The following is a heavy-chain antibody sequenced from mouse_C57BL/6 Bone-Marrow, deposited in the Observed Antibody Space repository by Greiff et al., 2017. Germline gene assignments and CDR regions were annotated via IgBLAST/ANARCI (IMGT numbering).Heavy chain of an antibody. CDR1: GYTFTSYD. CDR2: IYPRDGST. V-gene: IGHV1-85*01. Sequence: VQLQQSGPELVKPGASVKLSCKASGYTFTSYDINWVKQRPGQGLEWIGWIYPRDGSTKYNEKFKGKATLTVDTSSSTAYMELHSLTSEDSAVYFCATLSTGTGAWFAYWGQGTLVTVSA. CDR3: ATLSTGTGAWFAY. D-gene: IGHD4-1*02. J-gene: IGHJ3*01.